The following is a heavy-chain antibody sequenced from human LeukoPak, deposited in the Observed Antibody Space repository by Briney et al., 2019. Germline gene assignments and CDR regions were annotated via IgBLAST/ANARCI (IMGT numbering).Heavy chain of an antibody. D-gene: IGHD6-19*01. J-gene: IGHJ4*02. Sequence: AGGSLRLSCAASGFTFSSYSMNWVRQAPGKGLEWVSYISSSGSTIYYADSVKGRFTISRDNAKNSLYLQMNSLRAEDTAVYYCARETLGGWYYFDYWGQGTLVTVSS. CDR1: GFTFSSYS. CDR3: ARETLGGWYYFDY. V-gene: IGHV3-48*04. CDR2: ISSSGSTI.